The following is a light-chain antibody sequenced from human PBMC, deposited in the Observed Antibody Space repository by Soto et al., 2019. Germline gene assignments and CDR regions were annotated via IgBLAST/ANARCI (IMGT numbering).Light chain of an antibody. Sequence: DIQITQSPSTLSASVGDRVTITCRASQTISNWLAWYQQKPGRAPKLLIYKASNLESGVPSRFSGSGSGTEFTLTISSLQPDDTASYYCQQYNSSFGQGTRLEIK. V-gene: IGKV1-5*03. CDR2: KAS. CDR1: QTISNW. J-gene: IGKJ5*01. CDR3: QQYNSS.